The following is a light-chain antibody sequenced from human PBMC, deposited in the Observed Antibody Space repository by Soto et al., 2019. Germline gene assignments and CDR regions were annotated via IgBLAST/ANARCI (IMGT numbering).Light chain of an antibody. CDR2: ESV. V-gene: IGKV2D-29*01. CDR1: QSLLHTDGETY. CDR3: MQSIELPYT. J-gene: IGKJ2*01. Sequence: DVVMTQTPLSLSVTPGQPASISCRSTQSLLHTDGETYLYWYLQRPGQPPQRLISESVNRFSGVSDRFSGSGLGTYFTMKIRRVEAEDVGVYYCMQSIELPYTFGQGTKLEI.